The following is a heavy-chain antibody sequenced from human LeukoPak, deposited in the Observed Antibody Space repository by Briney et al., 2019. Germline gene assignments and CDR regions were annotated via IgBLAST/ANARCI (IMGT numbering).Heavy chain of an antibody. CDR3: AKDLVTRMAATDGFDI. J-gene: IGHJ3*02. CDR1: GGSISNLL. CDR2: IYYSGST. D-gene: IGHD5-24*01. Sequence: SETLSVTFTGSGGSISNLLCRWIRQPPGKGLEWIGYIYYSGSTNYNPSLKSRVTISVDTSKYQFSLNLSSVTAADTAVYSCAKDLVTRMAATDGFDIWGQGTMVTVSS. V-gene: IGHV4-59*11.